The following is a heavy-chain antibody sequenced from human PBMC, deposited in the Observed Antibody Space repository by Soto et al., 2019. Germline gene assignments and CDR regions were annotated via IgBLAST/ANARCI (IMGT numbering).Heavy chain of an antibody. V-gene: IGHV3-30*18. CDR3: AKDRSTAMVRTPNYFDY. J-gene: IGHJ4*02. D-gene: IGHD5-18*01. CDR2: ISYDGSNK. CDR1: GFTFSSYG. Sequence: QVQLVESGGGVVQPGRSLRLSCAASGFTFSSYGMHWVRQAPGKGLEWVAVISYDGSNKYYADSVKGRFTISRDNSKNTVYLQMNSLRAEDTAVYYCAKDRSTAMVRTPNYFDYWGQGTLVTVSS.